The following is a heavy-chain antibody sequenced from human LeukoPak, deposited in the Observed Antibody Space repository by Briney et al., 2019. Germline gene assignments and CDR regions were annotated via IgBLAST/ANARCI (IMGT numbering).Heavy chain of an antibody. CDR3: ARSGIGIAPRKNWFDP. CDR2: IYTSGST. CDR1: GGSISSYY. Sequence: SETLSLTCTVSGGSISSYYWSWIRQPPGKGLEWIGYIYTSGSTNYNPSLKSRVTISVDTSKNQFSLKLSSVTAADTAVYYCARSGIGIAPRKNWFDPWGQGTLVTVSS. J-gene: IGHJ5*02. V-gene: IGHV4-4*09. D-gene: IGHD6-6*01.